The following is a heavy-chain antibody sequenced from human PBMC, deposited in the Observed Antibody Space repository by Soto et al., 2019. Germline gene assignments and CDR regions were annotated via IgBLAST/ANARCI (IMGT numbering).Heavy chain of an antibody. CDR1: GGSISSGGYY. CDR2: IYYSGST. CDR3: ARDWYYYDSSGYPYDAFDI. V-gene: IGHV4-31*03. D-gene: IGHD3-22*01. J-gene: IGHJ3*02. Sequence: SETLSLTCTVSGGSISSGGYYWSWIRQHPGKGLEWIGYIYYSGSTYYNPSLKSRVTISVDTSKNQFSLKLSSVTAADTAVYYCARDWYYYDSSGYPYDAFDIWGQGTMVTVSS.